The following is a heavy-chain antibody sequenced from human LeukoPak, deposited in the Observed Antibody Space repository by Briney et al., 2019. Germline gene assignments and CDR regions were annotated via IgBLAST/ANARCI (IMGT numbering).Heavy chain of an antibody. CDR2: IIPIFATT. D-gene: IGHD2-15*01. CDR3: ARESRYCIGDSCYPNAFDV. CDR1: GGTFSSYA. Sequence: SVKVSCKASGGTFSSYAINWVRQAPGQGLEWMGRIIPIFATTNYAQKFQARVTITTDESTNTAYMELSSLRSEDTAMYYCARESRYCIGDSCYPNAFDVWGQGTMVTISS. V-gene: IGHV1-69*05. J-gene: IGHJ3*01.